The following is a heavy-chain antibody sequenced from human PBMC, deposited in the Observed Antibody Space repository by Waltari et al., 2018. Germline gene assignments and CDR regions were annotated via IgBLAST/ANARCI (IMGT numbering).Heavy chain of an antibody. D-gene: IGHD4-17*01. J-gene: IGHJ4*02. V-gene: IGHV4-39*01. CDR1: GGSLTGGNYY. Sequence: QVHLQESGPGLVRPSESLSLTCTVSGGSLTGGNYYWGWVRQPPAKGLEWIGYVSSSGGTFYSPSLKIRVSVSVDTSNNEVSLTLGSVTAADTAIYYCATYAGHYDYFDHWGRGALVTVSS. CDR2: VSSSGGT. CDR3: ATYAGHYDYFDH.